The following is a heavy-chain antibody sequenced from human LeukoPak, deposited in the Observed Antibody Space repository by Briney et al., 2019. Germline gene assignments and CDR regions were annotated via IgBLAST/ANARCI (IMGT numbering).Heavy chain of an antibody. CDR2: ISPRGGGT. CDR3: ARDYYYDSSGYYYGSTDAFDI. V-gene: IGHV3-23*01. Sequence: GGSLRLSCAASGFTFSNHGMNWVRQAPGKGLEWLSGISPRGGGTYYADSVQGRFTISRDDSKNTLSLQMNSLRAEDTAVYYCARDYYYDSSGYYYGSTDAFDIWGQGTMVTVSS. D-gene: IGHD3-22*01. CDR1: GFTFSNHG. J-gene: IGHJ3*02.